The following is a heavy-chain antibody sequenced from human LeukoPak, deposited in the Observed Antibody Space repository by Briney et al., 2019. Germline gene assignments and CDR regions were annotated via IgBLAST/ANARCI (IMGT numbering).Heavy chain of an antibody. CDR1: GGPIGSNH. Sequence: SDTLSLTCTVSGGPIGSNHWSRIRQPTGKGLEWIGCISYRGSNNYNASLKSRVTMSVDSSKNQFALKLSSVTAADTAVYYCARVRGLGVITPYLDYWGQGTLVTVSS. CDR2: ISYRGSN. V-gene: IGHV4-59*08. J-gene: IGHJ4*02. D-gene: IGHD3-16*02. CDR3: ARVRGLGVITPYLDY.